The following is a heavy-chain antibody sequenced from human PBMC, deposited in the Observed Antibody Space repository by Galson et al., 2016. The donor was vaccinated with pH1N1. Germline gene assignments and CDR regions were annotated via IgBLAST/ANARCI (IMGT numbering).Heavy chain of an antibody. Sequence: SVKVSCKASGYTFTSYGISWVRQAPGHGLEFMGWVSASNGNTHFAQKFQGRVTLTTDTSTRTAYMELRSLRSDDTAVYYCARLGASVGGTTHWGQGTLVTVSS. CDR2: VSASNGNT. D-gene: IGHD6-19*01. J-gene: IGHJ4*02. CDR3: ARLGASVGGTTH. CDR1: GYTFTSYG. V-gene: IGHV1-18*01.